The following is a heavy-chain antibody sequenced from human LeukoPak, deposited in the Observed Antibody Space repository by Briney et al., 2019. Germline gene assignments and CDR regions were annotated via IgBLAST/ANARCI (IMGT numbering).Heavy chain of an antibody. CDR3: ARGGRGGSYGRLWAYYFDY. V-gene: IGHV4-39*07. CDR2: IYYSGST. CDR1: GVSISSSSYY. J-gene: IGHJ4*02. D-gene: IGHD1-26*01. Sequence: PSETLSLTCTVSGVSISSSSYYWGWIRQPPGKGLEWIGSIYYSGSTYYNPSLKSRVTISVDTSKNQFSLKLSSVTAADTAVYYCARGGRGGSYGRLWAYYFDYWGQGTLVTVSS.